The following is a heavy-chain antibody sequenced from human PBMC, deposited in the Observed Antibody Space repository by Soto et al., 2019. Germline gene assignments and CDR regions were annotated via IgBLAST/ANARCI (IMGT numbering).Heavy chain of an antibody. CDR1: GGTFSSYA. J-gene: IGHJ5*02. Sequence: SVKVSCKASGGTFSSYAISWVRQAPGQGLEWMGGIIPIFGTANYAQKFQGRVTITTDTSATTAYMELRSLTFDDTATYYCAREVVEGSSLWFDPWGQGTLVTVSS. D-gene: IGHD2-15*01. V-gene: IGHV1-69*05. CDR2: IIPIFGTA. CDR3: AREVVEGSSLWFDP.